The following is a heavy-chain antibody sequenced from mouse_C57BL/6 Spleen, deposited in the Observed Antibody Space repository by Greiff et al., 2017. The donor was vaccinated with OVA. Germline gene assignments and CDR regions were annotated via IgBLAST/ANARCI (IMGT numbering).Heavy chain of an antibody. CDR2: IYPGDGDP. V-gene: IGHV1-82*01. D-gene: IGHD1-1*01. J-gene: IGHJ1*03. CDR1: GYAFSSSW. Sequence: LVESGPELVKPGASVKISCKASGYAFSSSWMNWVKQRPGKGLEWIGRIYPGDGDPNYNGKFKGKATLTADKSSSTAYMQLSSLTSEDSAVYFCAKSYGSSYGWYFDVWGTGSTVTVSS. CDR3: AKSYGSSYGWYFDV.